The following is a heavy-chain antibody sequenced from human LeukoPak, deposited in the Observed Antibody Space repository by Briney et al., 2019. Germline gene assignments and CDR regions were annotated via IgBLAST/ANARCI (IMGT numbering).Heavy chain of an antibody. D-gene: IGHD1-14*01. CDR2: ISPNSGGT. CDR1: GYSFTGYY. J-gene: IGHJ5*02. CDR3: ARVSSPLQYNWFDP. V-gene: IGHV1-2*06. Sequence: ASVKVSCKASGYSFTGYYIHWVRQAPGQGLEWMGRISPNSGGTNYAQKFQGRVTMTRDTSISTAYMEVSRLRSDDTAVYYCARVSSPLQYNWFDPWGQGTLITVFS.